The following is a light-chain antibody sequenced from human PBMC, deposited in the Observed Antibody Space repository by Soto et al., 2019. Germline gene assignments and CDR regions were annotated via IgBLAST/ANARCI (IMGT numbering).Light chain of an antibody. CDR3: GSYAGNNNLV. J-gene: IGLJ2*01. V-gene: IGLV2-8*01. CDR1: SSDVGGYNY. CDR2: EVS. Sequence: QSALTQPPSASGSPGQSVTISCTGTSSDVGGYNYVSWYQHYPGKAPKLMISEVSKRPSGVPDRFSGSKSGNTASLTVSGLQAEEEGDEGWGSYAGNNNLVFGGGTQLTVL.